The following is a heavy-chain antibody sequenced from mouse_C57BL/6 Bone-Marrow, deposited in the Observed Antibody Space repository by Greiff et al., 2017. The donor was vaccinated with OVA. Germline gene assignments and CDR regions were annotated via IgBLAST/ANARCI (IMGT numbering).Heavy chain of an antibody. CDR1: GYTFTDHT. CDR2: IYPRDGST. D-gene: IGHD2-2*01. V-gene: IGHV1-78*01. Sequence: VQLQQSDAELVKPGASVKISCKVSGYTFTDHTIHWMKQRPEQGLEWIGYIYPRDGSTKYNEKFKGKATLTADKSSSTAYMQLNSLTSEDSAVYFCAQVRALYYCYGGFAYWGQGTLVTVSA. J-gene: IGHJ3*01. CDR3: AQVRALYYCYGGFAY.